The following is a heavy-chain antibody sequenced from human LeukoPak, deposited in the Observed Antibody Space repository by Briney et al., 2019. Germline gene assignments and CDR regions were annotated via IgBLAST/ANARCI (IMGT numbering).Heavy chain of an antibody. J-gene: IGHJ4*02. CDR1: GGSISSSSYY. V-gene: IGHV4-39*01. Sequence: PSETLSLTCTVSGGSISSSSYYWGWLRQPPGKGLEWIGTIYYTGSTYYNPSLKSRVTVSVDTSKNQFSLKLTSVTAADTAVYYCARRVARSSSGFDYWGQGTLVTVSS. CDR2: IYYTGST. D-gene: IGHD6-6*01. CDR3: ARRVARSSSGFDY.